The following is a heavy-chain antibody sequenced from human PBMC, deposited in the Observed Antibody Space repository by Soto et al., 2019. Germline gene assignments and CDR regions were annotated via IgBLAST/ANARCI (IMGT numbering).Heavy chain of an antibody. CDR2: ISGSGGST. D-gene: IGHD6-13*01. J-gene: IGHJ6*03. V-gene: IGHV3-23*01. CDR1: GFTFSSYA. Sequence: GGSLRLSSAASGFTFSSYAMSWVRQAPGKGLEWVSAISGSGGSTYYADSVKGRFTISRDNSKNTLYLQMNSLRAEDTAVYYCAKEEEGSSWYPYMAVWGKGTTVTVSS. CDR3: AKEEEGSSWYPYMAV.